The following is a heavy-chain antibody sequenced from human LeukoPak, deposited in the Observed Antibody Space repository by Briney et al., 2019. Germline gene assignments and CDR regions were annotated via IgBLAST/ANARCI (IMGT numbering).Heavy chain of an antibody. Sequence: PGRSLRLSCAASGFTFSSYAMHWVRQAPGKGLEWVAVISYDGSNKYYADSVKCRFTISRDNSKNTLYLQMNSLRAEDTAVYYCARGPVYDFWSGYQESVCWGQGTLVTVSS. CDR2: ISYDGSNK. D-gene: IGHD3-3*01. CDR3: ARGPVYDFWSGYQESVC. V-gene: IGHV3-30-3*01. CDR1: GFTFSSYA. J-gene: IGHJ4*02.